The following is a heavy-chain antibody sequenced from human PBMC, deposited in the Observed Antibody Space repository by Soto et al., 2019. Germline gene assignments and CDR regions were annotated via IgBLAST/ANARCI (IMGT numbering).Heavy chain of an antibody. J-gene: IGHJ6*02. CDR3: SKDAKKYHYYNYGMDV. Sequence: QVQLVESGGGVVQPGRSLRLSCAASGFTFSIYGMHWVRQAPGKGLEWVALISYDGSTKFYADSVKGRFTISRDNSKSTLNLEMNSLSAEDTAVYFCSKDAKKYHYYNYGMDVWGQGTTVTVSS. V-gene: IGHV3-30*18. CDR2: ISYDGSTK. CDR1: GFTFSIYG. D-gene: IGHD2-2*01.